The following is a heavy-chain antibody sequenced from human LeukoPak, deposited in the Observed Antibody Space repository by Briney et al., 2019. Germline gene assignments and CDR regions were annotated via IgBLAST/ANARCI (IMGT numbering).Heavy chain of an antibody. D-gene: IGHD5-12*01. CDR1: GGSISSYY. Sequence: PSETLSLTCTVSGGSISSYYWSWIRQPPGKGLEWIGYIYYSGSTNYNPSLKSRVTISVDTSKNQFSLRVSSVTAAGTAVYYCARSSLRGLEVLDFDYWSQGTLVTVSS. J-gene: IGHJ4*02. CDR3: ARSSLRGLEVLDFDY. V-gene: IGHV4-59*01. CDR2: IYYSGST.